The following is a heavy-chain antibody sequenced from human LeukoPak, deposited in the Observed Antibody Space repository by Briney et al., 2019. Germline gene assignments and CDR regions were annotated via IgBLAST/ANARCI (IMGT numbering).Heavy chain of an antibody. V-gene: IGHV1-69*13. CDR2: LIPLLGAV. D-gene: IGHD5-24*01. CDR1: GGTISSYT. Sequence: GASVKVSCKASGGTISSYTITWVRQAPGQGLEWMGGLIPLLGAVNYAQKFQGRFTITADEYTSTAFMDLSSLTSEDTAVYYCARGKMATFSFDYWGQGTLVTVSS. CDR3: ARGKMATFSFDY. J-gene: IGHJ4*02.